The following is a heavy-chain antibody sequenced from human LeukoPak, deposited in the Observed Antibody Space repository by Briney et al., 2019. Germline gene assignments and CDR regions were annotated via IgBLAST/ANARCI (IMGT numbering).Heavy chain of an antibody. CDR1: GYTFTSYA. Sequence: ASVKVSCKASGYTFTSYAMNWVRQAPGQGLEWMGGIIPIFGTANYAQKFQGRVTITADKSTSTAYMELSSLRSEDTAVYYCARAPLGIAADYYCYMDVWGKGTTVTASS. J-gene: IGHJ6*03. CDR2: IIPIFGTA. D-gene: IGHD6-13*01. CDR3: ARAPLGIAADYYCYMDV. V-gene: IGHV1-69*06.